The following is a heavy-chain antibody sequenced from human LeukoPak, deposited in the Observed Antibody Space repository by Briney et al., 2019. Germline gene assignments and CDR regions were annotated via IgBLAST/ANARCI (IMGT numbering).Heavy chain of an antibody. Sequence: APVKVSCKASGYTFTSYGISWVRQAPGQGLEWMGWIKPNSGGTRSAQKFQGRVTMTRDTSISTAYMELSSLRYDDTAVYYCATNILVRDIINWFDPWGQGTLVTVSS. CDR1: GYTFTSYG. CDR2: IKPNSGGT. D-gene: IGHD3-10*01. CDR3: ATNILVRDIINWFDP. J-gene: IGHJ5*02. V-gene: IGHV1-2*02.